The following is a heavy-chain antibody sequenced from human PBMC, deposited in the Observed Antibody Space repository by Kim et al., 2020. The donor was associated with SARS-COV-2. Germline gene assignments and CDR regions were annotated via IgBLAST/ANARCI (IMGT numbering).Heavy chain of an antibody. Sequence: SETLSLTCAVYGGSFSGYYWSWIRQPPGKGLEWIGEINHSGSTNYNPSLKSRVTISVDTSKNQFSLKLSSVTAADTAVYYCARIRAAPVQSYYYYGMDVWGQGTTVTVSS. J-gene: IGHJ6*02. CDR1: GGSFSGYY. CDR2: INHSGST. CDR3: ARIRAAPVQSYYYYGMDV. D-gene: IGHD1-1*01. V-gene: IGHV4-34*01.